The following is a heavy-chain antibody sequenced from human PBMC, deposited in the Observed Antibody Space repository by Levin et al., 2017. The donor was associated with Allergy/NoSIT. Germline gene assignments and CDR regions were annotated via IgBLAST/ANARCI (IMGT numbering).Heavy chain of an antibody. V-gene: IGHV1-69*06. J-gene: IGHJ5*02. CDR1: GGTFSSYA. D-gene: IGHD3-10*01. CDR2: IIPIFGTA. CDR3: ARDFGYYGSGLFDP. Sequence: VASVKVSCKASGGTFSSYAISWVRQAPGQGLEWMGGIIPIFGTANYAQKFQGRVTITADKSTSTAYMELSSLRSEDTAVYYCARDFGYYGSGLFDPWGQGTLVTVSS.